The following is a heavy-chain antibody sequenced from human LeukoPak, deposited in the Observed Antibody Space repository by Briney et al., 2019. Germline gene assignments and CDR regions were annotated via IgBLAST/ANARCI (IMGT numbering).Heavy chain of an antibody. CDR3: AKDHTSGWYSGYNWFDP. D-gene: IGHD6-19*01. J-gene: IGHJ5*02. CDR1: GFTFSSYA. CDR2: ISCSGGST. V-gene: IGHV3-23*01. Sequence: GGSLRLSCAASGFTFSSYAMSWVRQAPGKGLDSVSAISCSGGSTYYADSVKGRFTISRDNSKNTLYLQMNSLRAEDTAVYYCAKDHTSGWYSGYNWFDPWGQGTLVTVSS.